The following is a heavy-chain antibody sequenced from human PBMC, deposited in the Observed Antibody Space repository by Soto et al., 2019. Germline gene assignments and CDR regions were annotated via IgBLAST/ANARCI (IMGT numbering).Heavy chain of an antibody. J-gene: IGHJ6*02. Sequence: QVQLQESGPGLVKPSETLSLTCTVSGGSISSYYWSWIRQPPGKGLEWIGYIYYSGSTNYNPSLKSRVTISVDTSKHQCSLKLSSVTAADTAVYYCARDLGAAAAGGAGGMDVWGQGTTVTVSS. CDR1: GGSISSYY. D-gene: IGHD6-13*01. CDR2: IYYSGST. CDR3: ARDLGAAAAGGAGGMDV. V-gene: IGHV4-59*01.